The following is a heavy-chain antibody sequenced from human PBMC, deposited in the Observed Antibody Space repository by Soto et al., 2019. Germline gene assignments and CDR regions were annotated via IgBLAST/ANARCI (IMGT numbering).Heavy chain of an antibody. CDR2: ISYDGSNK. D-gene: IGHD3-16*01. Sequence: QVQLVESGGGVVQPGRSLRLSCAASGFTFSSYAMHWVRQAPGKGLEWVAVISYDGSNKYYADSVKGRFTISRDNSKNTLYLQMNSLRAEDTAVYYCAREVYPSLSFAYWGQGTLVTVSS. CDR3: AREVYPSLSFAY. CDR1: GFTFSSYA. V-gene: IGHV3-30-3*01. J-gene: IGHJ4*02.